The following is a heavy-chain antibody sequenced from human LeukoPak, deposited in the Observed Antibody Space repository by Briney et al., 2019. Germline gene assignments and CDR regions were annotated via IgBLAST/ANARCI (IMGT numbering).Heavy chain of an antibody. J-gene: IGHJ4*02. V-gene: IGHV3-23*01. Sequence: PGGSLRLSCAAPGFTFSTYTMAWVRQAPGGGLEWVSGISDNGGRIYYADSVKGRFAISRDDSKSTLYLQMNSLRGEDTAVYYCAKDFGRNLGGPGYWGRGTLVIVSS. CDR3: AKDFGRNLGGPGY. D-gene: IGHD1-14*01. CDR1: GFTFSTYT. CDR2: ISDNGGRI.